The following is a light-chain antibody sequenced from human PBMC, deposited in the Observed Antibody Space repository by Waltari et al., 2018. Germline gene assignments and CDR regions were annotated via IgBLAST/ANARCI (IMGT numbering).Light chain of an antibody. J-gene: IGLJ2*01. Sequence: QSVLTQPPSVSGAPGQRVTISCTGSSSNIRAGYDVHWYQQLPGTAPKLLIHGNSNRPSGVPDRFSGSKSGTSASLAITGLQAEDEADYYCQSYDSSLSGSVVFGGGTKLTVL. CDR3: QSYDSSLSGSVV. CDR1: SSNIRAGYD. CDR2: GNS. V-gene: IGLV1-40*01.